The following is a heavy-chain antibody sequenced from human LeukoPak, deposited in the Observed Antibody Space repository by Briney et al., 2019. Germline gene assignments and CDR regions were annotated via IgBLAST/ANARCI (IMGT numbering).Heavy chain of an antibody. Sequence: GASVKVSCKASGYTFTSYGISWVRQAPGQGLEWMGWISAYNGNTNYAQKLQGRVTMTTDTSTSTAYMELRSLRSEDTAVYYCARVVSRAKGSGSYYTSTKGVVDYWGQGTLVTVSS. CDR1: GYTFTSYG. V-gene: IGHV1-18*01. CDR3: ARVVSRAKGSGSYYTSTKGVVDY. J-gene: IGHJ4*02. CDR2: ISAYNGNT. D-gene: IGHD3-10*01.